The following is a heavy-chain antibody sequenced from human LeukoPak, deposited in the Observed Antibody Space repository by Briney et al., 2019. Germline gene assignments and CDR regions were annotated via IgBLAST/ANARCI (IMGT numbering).Heavy chain of an antibody. CDR1: GGTFSSYA. CDR3: ARCLSYLWNRNFYYYMDV. Sequence: ASVKVSCKASGGTFSSYAISWVRQAPGQGLEWMGGIIPIFGTANYAQKFQGRVTITADESTSTAYMELSSLRSEDTAVYYCARCLSYLWNRNFYYYMDVWGKGTTVTVSS. CDR2: IIPIFGTA. J-gene: IGHJ6*03. D-gene: IGHD3-10*01. V-gene: IGHV1-69*13.